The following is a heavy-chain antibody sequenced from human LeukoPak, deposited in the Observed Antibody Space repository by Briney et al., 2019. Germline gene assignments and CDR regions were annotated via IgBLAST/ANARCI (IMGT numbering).Heavy chain of an antibody. CDR3: ARGITMIVVVTDAYYFDY. J-gene: IGHJ4*02. CDR2: INPSGGST. CDR1: GYTFTSYY. V-gene: IGHV1-46*01. Sequence: ASVKVSRKASGYTFTSYYMHLVRQAPGQGLEWMGIINPSGGSTSYAQKFQGRVTMTRDTSTSTVYMELSSLRSEDTAVYYCARGITMIVVVTDAYYFDYWGQGTLVTVSS. D-gene: IGHD3-22*01.